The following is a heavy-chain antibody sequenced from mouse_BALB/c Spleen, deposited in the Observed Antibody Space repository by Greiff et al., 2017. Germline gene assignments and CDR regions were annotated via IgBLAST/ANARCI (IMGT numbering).Heavy chain of an antibody. CDR3: ARDVGTGFAY. CDR1: GFSLTSYG. V-gene: IGHV2-9*02. D-gene: IGHD4-1*01. CDR2: IWAGGST. J-gene: IGHJ3*01. Sequence: QVQLKESGPGLVAPSQSLPITCTVSGFSLTSYGVHWVRQPPGKGLEWLGVIWAGGSTNYNSALMSRLSISKDNSKSQVFLKMNSLQTDDTAMYYCARDVGTGFAYWGQGTLVTVSA.